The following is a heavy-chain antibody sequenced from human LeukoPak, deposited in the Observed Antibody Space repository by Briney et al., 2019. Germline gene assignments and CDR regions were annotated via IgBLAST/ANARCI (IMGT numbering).Heavy chain of an antibody. CDR2: IYSSGST. J-gene: IGHJ3*02. Sequence: SETLSLTCTVSGASISNYYWSWIRQPAGKGLEWVGHIYSSGSTNYNPSLKSRVTMSLDTSKNQFSLKLSSVTAADTAVYYCARDGYCSGGSCHRGAFDIWGQGTMVTVSS. CDR1: GASISNYY. D-gene: IGHD2-15*01. V-gene: IGHV4-4*07. CDR3: ARDGYCSGGSCHRGAFDI.